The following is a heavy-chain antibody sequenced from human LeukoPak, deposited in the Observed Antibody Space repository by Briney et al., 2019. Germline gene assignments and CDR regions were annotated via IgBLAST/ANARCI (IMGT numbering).Heavy chain of an antibody. CDR1: GYTFTSYG. CDR2: ISAYNGNT. D-gene: IGHD3-22*01. CDR3: ARDRLFYYDSSGYSPPFDY. J-gene: IGHJ4*02. Sequence: ASVKVSCKASGYTFTSYGISWVRQAPGQGLEWMGWISAYNGNTNYAQKLQGRVTMTTDTSTSTAYMELRSLSSDDTAVYYCARDRLFYYDSSGYSPPFDYWGQGTLVTVSS. V-gene: IGHV1-18*01.